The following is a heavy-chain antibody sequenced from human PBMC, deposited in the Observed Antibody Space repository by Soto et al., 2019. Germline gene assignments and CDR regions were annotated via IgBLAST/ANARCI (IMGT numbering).Heavy chain of an antibody. CDR2: ISGSGDYT. CDR1: GFTFSTSG. CDR3: ANHGGFDI. D-gene: IGHD4-17*01. Sequence: EVQLLESGGGLVQPGGSLRLSCAASGFTFSTSGMSWVRQAPGKGLEWVSSISGSGDYTNYADSVKGRFTISRDNSKNTLYLQINSLTAEDTAVYYCANHGGFDIWGQGTMDAVSS. V-gene: IGHV3-23*01. J-gene: IGHJ3*02.